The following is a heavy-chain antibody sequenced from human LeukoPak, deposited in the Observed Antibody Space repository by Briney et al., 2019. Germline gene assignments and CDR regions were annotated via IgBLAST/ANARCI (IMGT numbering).Heavy chain of an antibody. CDR1: GFTFSSYS. J-gene: IGHJ6*02. CDR2: ISSSSSTI. V-gene: IGHV3-48*04. D-gene: IGHD3/OR15-3a*01. Sequence: GGSLRLSCAASGFTFSSYSMNWVRQAPGKGLEWVSYISSSSSTIYYADSVKGRFTISRDNAKNSLYLQMNSLRAEDTAVYYCARMIFYGMDVWGQGTTVTVSS. CDR3: ARMIFYGMDV.